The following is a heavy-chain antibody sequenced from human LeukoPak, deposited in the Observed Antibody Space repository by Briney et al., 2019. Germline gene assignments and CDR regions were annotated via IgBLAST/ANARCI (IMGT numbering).Heavy chain of an antibody. V-gene: IGHV3-53*01. CDR2: IYSGGST. D-gene: IGHD3-16*02. J-gene: IGHJ4*02. CDR3: ARGSYGSYYVWGSYRSTDPYYFDY. Sequence: GGSLRLSCAASGFTVSSNYMSWVRQAPGKGLEWVSVIYSGGSTYYADSVKGRFTISRDNSKNTLYLQMNSLRAEDTAVYYCARGSYGSYYVWGSYRSTDPYYFDYWGQGTLVTVSS. CDR1: GFTVSSNY.